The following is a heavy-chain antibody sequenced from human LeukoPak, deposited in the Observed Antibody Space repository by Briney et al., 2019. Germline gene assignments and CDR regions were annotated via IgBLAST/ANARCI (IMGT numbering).Heavy chain of an antibody. CDR2: ISWNSGSI. J-gene: IGHJ4*02. V-gene: IGHV3-9*01. D-gene: IGHD3-10*01. CDR3: AREGLGYYGSGSYYNRWYFDY. Sequence: GGSLRLSCAAFGFTFDDYAMHWVRQAPGKGLEWVSGISWNSGSIGYADSVKGRFTISRDNAKNTLYLQMNSLRAEDTAVYYCAREGLGYYGSGSYYNRWYFDYWGQGTLVTVSS. CDR1: GFTFDDYA.